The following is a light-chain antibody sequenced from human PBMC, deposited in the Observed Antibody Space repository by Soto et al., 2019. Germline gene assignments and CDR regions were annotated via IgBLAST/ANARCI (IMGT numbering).Light chain of an antibody. V-gene: IGLV8-61*01. J-gene: IGLJ3*02. CDR3: VLYMASGIGV. Sequence: QTVVTQEPSFSVSPGRTVTLTCGLSSGSVSTNYYPSWYQQTPGQAPRTLIYSTNISSSGVPDRFSGSILGNKAALTITGAQADDESEYYCVLYMASGIGVFGGGTKLTVL. CDR1: SGSVSTNYY. CDR2: STN.